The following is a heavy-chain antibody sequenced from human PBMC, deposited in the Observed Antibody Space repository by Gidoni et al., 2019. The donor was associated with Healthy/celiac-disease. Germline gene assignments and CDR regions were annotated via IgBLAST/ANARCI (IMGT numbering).Heavy chain of an antibody. J-gene: IGHJ4*02. D-gene: IGHD6-19*01. CDR1: GYSFTSYW. Sequence: EVQLVQSGAEVKKPGESLKISCKGSGYSFTSYWIGWVRQMPGKGLEWMGIIYPGDSDTRYSPSFQGQVTISADKSISTAYLQWSSLKASDTAMYYCARRKAVAGFPTLICDYWGQGTLVTVSS. V-gene: IGHV5-51*01. CDR3: ARRKAVAGFPTLICDY. CDR2: IYPGDSDT.